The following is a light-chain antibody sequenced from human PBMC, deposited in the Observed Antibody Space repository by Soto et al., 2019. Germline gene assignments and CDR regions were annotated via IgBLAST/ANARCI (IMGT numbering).Light chain of an antibody. CDR3: QQLNNYAFT. Sequence: DIQLTQSPSFLSASVGDRVTITCRASQGVSSYLAWYQQKPGKAPKLLIYAASTLQSGVPSRFSGSGSGTEFPLTISSLQPEDFATYYCQQLNNYAFTFGGGTKVEI. CDR2: AAS. J-gene: IGKJ4*01. CDR1: QGVSSY. V-gene: IGKV1-9*01.